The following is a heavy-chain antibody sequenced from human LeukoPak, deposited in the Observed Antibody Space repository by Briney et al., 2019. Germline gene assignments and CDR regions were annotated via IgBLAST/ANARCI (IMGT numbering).Heavy chain of an antibody. CDR1: GFTFSSYS. D-gene: IGHD3-3*01. CDR2: ISSSSSYI. J-gene: IGHJ6*03. CDR3: ARDRMIFGGVQHYYYMDV. Sequence: GGSLRLSCAASGFTFSSYSMNWVRQAPGKGLEWVSSISSSSSYIYYADSVKGRFTISRDNAKNSLYLQMNSLRAEDTAVYYCARDRMIFGGVQHYYYMDVWGKGTTVTVSS. V-gene: IGHV3-21*01.